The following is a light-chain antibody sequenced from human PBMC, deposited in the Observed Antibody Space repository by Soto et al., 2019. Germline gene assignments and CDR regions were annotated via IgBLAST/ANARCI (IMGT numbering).Light chain of an antibody. J-gene: IGKJ1*01. CDR1: QTISGT. Sequence: DIVMTQSPATLYVSPGGRATLSCRASQTISGTLAWYQQKPGQAPRLLIHGASTRAPGFPARFSGGGSGTDFTLTISSLEPEDFAVYYCQQRSDWPWTFGQGTKVDIK. CDR3: QQRSDWPWT. V-gene: IGKV3-11*01. CDR2: GAS.